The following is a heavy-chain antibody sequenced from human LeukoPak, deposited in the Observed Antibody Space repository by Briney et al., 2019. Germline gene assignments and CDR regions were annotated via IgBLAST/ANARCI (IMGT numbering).Heavy chain of an antibody. D-gene: IGHD2-15*01. CDR1: GFTFSSYW. CDR2: IKQDGSEK. CDR3: ARVGAATFYWYYMDV. V-gene: IGHV3-7*01. Sequence: GGSLRLSCAASGFTFSSYWMSWVRQAPGKGLEWVANIKQDGSEKYYVDSVKGRFTISRDNAKNSLYLQMNSLRAEDTAVYYCARVGAATFYWYYMDVWGKGTTVTVSS. J-gene: IGHJ6*03.